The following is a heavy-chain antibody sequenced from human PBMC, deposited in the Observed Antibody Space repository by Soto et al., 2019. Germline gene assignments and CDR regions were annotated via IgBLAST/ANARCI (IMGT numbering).Heavy chain of an antibody. Sequence: QAQLQQWGAGLLKPSETLSLSCAVYGGSFSNYYWTWIRQPPGKGLEWIGEINHSGSTSYNPSLKSRVCITEDTSKNQFSLNLSSVTSADTAVYYCARGRLLVTGTLYNCFDPWGKGTLVTVSS. CDR2: INHSGST. CDR1: GGSFSNYY. CDR3: ARGRLLVTGTLYNCFDP. J-gene: IGHJ5*02. D-gene: IGHD1-20*01. V-gene: IGHV4-34*01.